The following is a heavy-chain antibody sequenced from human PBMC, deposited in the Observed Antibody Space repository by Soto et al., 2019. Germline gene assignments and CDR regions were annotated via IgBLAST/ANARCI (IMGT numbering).Heavy chain of an antibody. CDR2: IRSKANSYAT. CDR3: TRPFYDFWSGYYPHDYYYYMDV. D-gene: IGHD3-3*01. CDR1: GFTFSGSA. V-gene: IGHV3-73*01. Sequence: GGSLRLSCAASGFTFSGSAMHWVRQASGKGLEWVGRIRSKANSYATAYAASVKGRFTISRDDSKNTAYLQMNSLKTEDTAVYYCTRPFYDFWSGYYPHDYYYYMDVWGKGTTVTVSS. J-gene: IGHJ6*03.